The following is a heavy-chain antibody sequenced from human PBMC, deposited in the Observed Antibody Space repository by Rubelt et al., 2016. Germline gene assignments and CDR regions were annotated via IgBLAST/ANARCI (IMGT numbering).Heavy chain of an antibody. V-gene: IGHV1-24*01. J-gene: IGHJ3*02. CDR3: STADSSSWYDATDT. CDR2: FDGEDGET. Sequence: QVQLVQSGAVLKKPGASVKVSCKVSGDTLSVFSIPWVRQAPGKGLEWMGGFDGEDGETVYAQNFRGRLIMTEDTSTDTAYMELCRLTSADTAVYYCSTADSSSWYDATDTWGQGTMVTVSS. CDR1: GDTLSVFS. D-gene: IGHD6-13*01.